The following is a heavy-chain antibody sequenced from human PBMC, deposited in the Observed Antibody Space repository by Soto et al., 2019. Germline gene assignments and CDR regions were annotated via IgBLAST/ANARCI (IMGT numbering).Heavy chain of an antibody. V-gene: IGHV3-33*01. CDR1: GFNLSTYG. CDR2: IWYDGSKK. J-gene: IGHJ4*02. Sequence: QVQLVESGGGVVQPGRSSRLSCETSGFNLSTYGMHWVRQAPGKGLEWVAVIWYDGSKKFYGDSVTGRFTISRDNSKNTLYLQMNSLRADDTAVYYCARTHRDTYGFVFDLWGQGNRVTVAS. D-gene: IGHD5-18*01. CDR3: ARTHRDTYGFVFDL.